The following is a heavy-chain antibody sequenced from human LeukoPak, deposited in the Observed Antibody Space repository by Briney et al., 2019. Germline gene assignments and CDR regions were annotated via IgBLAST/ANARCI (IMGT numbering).Heavy chain of an antibody. Sequence: GGSLRLSCAASGFTFSNYGMHWVRQAPGKGLEWVAFIRYEGGNKNYADSVKGRFTTSRDNSKNTLYLQMNSLRAEDTAVYYCAKGGSGSFVVATIFDYWGQGTLVTVSS. CDR1: GFTFSNYG. CDR2: IRYEGGNK. D-gene: IGHD2-15*01. V-gene: IGHV3-30*02. CDR3: AKGGSGSFVVATIFDY. J-gene: IGHJ4*02.